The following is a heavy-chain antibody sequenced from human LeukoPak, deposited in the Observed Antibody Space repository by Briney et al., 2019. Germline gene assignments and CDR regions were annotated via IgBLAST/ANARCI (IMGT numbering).Heavy chain of an antibody. D-gene: IGHD3-22*01. J-gene: IGHJ4*02. CDR3: AKDGWRYYDSSGYYLPDY. V-gene: IGHV3-23*01. CDR2: ISGSGGST. CDR1: GFTFSSYA. Sequence: PGGSLRLSCAASGFTFSSYAMSWVRQAPGKGLEWVSAISGSGGSTYYADSVKGRFTISRDNSKSTLYLQMNSLRAEDTAVYYCAKDGWRYYDSSGYYLPDYWGQGTLVTVSS.